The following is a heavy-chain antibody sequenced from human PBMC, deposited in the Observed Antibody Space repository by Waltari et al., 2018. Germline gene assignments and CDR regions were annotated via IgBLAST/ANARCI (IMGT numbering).Heavy chain of an antibody. CDR3: AREQGIAAAGNWFDP. CDR1: GGSISSHY. CDR2: IYYSGRT. J-gene: IGHJ5*02. Sequence: QVQLQESGPGLVKPSETLSLTCTVSGGSISSHYWSWIRQPPGKGLEWIGYIYYSGRTNYNPSLKSRFTISVDTSKNQFSLKLSSVTAADTAVYYCAREQGIAAAGNWFDPWGQGTLVTVSS. D-gene: IGHD6-13*01. V-gene: IGHV4-59*11.